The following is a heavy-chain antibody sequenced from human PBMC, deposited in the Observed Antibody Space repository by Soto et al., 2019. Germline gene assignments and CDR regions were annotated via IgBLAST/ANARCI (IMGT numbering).Heavy chain of an antibody. J-gene: IGHJ3*02. CDR2: INGNGGST. D-gene: IGHD2-15*01. Sequence: VQLLESGGGLVQPGGSLRLSCTASGFTFSLHAMSWVRQAPGKGLQWVSSINGNGGSTYYADSVKGRFTISRDNSKNTLYLQMNGLRAEDTAVYYCAKDLVDNVVVVAATPEIWGKGTMVTVSS. V-gene: IGHV3-23*01. CDR3: AKDLVDNVVVVAATPEI. CDR1: GFTFSLHA.